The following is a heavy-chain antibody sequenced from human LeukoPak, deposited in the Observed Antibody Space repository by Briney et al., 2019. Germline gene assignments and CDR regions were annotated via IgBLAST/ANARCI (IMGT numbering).Heavy chain of an antibody. J-gene: IGHJ6*02. CDR1: GDSITSFY. D-gene: IGHD1-7*01. CDR3: ARDNWNYGSSMDV. V-gene: IGHV4-59*01. CDR2: IHHTGKN. Sequence: SETLSLTCTVSGDSITSFYWNWVRQSPEKGLEWIGYIHHTGKNYYNPSLKSRITISVDTSKNQFSLKLSSVTAADTAVYYCARDNWNYGSSMDVWGQGTTVTVSS.